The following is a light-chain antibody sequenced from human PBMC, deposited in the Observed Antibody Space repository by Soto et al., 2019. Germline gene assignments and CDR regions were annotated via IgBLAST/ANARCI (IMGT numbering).Light chain of an antibody. V-gene: IGKV3-15*01. CDR3: QQYGSSLSIT. CDR2: GAS. CDR1: QSVSSN. J-gene: IGKJ5*01. Sequence: EIVMTQSPATLSVSPVERATLSCRASQSVSSNLAWYQQTPGQAPRLLIYGASTRATGIPARFSGSGSGTDFTLTISRLEPEDFAVYYCQQYGSSLSITFGQGTRLEIK.